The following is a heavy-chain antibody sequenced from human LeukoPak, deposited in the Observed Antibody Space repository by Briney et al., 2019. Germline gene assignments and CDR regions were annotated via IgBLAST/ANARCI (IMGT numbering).Heavy chain of an antibody. J-gene: IGHJ4*02. CDR1: GFIFSNYA. CDR3: ARGETAVTSYLHF. D-gene: IGHD2-21*02. Sequence: GESLRLSCAASGFIFSNYAMNWVRQAPGKGLEWISYISTSSSTIYYADSVKGRFTISRDNAKNSLYLQMNSLTEEDTPVYYCARGETAVTSYLHFRGQGTLVTVSS. CDR2: ISTSSSTI. V-gene: IGHV3-48*02.